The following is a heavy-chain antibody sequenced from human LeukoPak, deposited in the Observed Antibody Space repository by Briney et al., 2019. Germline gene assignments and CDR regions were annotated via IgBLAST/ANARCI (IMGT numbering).Heavy chain of an antibody. CDR3: AKDRSSSWYFLGYFDY. J-gene: IGHJ4*02. V-gene: IGHV3-30*18. D-gene: IGHD6-13*01. Sequence: GGSLRLSCAASGFTFSSYGMHWVRQAPGKGLEWVAIISYDGTNKYYADSVKGQFTISRDNSKNTLYLQMNSLGGEDAAVYYCAKDRSSSWYFLGYFDYWGQGTLVSVSS. CDR2: ISYDGTNK. CDR1: GFTFSSYG.